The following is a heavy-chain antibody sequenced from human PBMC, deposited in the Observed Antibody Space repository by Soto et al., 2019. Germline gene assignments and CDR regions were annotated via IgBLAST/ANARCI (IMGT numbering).Heavy chain of an antibody. D-gene: IGHD4-17*01. CDR2: IYYSGST. CDR3: ARLLAHDYGDCSAEYFQH. Sequence: QLQLQESGPGLVKPSETLSLTCTVSGGSISSSSYYWGWIRQPPGKGLEWIGSIYYSGSTYYNPSLKSRVTISVDTSKNQFSLKLSSVTAADTAVYYCARLLAHDYGDCSAEYFQHWGQGTLVTVSS. J-gene: IGHJ1*01. CDR1: GGSISSSSYY. V-gene: IGHV4-39*01.